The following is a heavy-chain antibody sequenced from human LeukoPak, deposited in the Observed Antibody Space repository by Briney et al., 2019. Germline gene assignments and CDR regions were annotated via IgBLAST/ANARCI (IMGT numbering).Heavy chain of an antibody. D-gene: IGHD6-19*01. CDR2: ISVSGGNT. V-gene: IGHV3-23*01. J-gene: IGHJ5*02. Sequence: PGGSLRLSCAASGLTFSNYAMSWVRQAPGKGLEWVSSISVSGGNTYYADSVKGRFTISRDNSKNTLYLQMNSLTAEDTALYYCATKQWLVRGWFDPWGQGTLVTVSS. CDR1: GLTFSNYA. CDR3: ATKQWLVRGWFDP.